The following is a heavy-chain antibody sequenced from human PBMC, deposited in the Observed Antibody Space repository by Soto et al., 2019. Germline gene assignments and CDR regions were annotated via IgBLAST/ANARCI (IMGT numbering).Heavy chain of an antibody. CDR1: GYTGTSYA. J-gene: IGHJ4*02. CDR2: INAGSGNT. CDR3: AMSVVVVTALDY. V-gene: IGHV1-3*05. Sequence: QVQLVQSGAEEKKPGAAVKGSCKASGYTGTSYAMHWVRYAPGPRLEWMGWINAGSGNTKYSQKFQGRVTITRETSASTAYMDLSSLRSEDTAVYYCAMSVVVVTALDYWGQGTLVTVSS. D-gene: IGHD2-21*02.